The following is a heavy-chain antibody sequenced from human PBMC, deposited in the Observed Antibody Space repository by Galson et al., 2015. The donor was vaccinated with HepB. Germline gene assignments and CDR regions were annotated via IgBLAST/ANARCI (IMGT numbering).Heavy chain of an antibody. D-gene: IGHD2-2*01. CDR3: ARDSFVYETGDQLLLSELLNDAFDI. CDR2: IWYDGSNK. Sequence: SLRLSCAASGFTFSSYGMHWVRQAPGKGLEWVAVIWYDGSNKYYADSVKGRFTISRDNSKNTLYLQMNSLRAEDTAVYYCARDSFVYETGDQLLLSELLNDAFDIWGQGTMVTVSS. CDR1: GFTFSSYG. V-gene: IGHV3-33*01. J-gene: IGHJ3*02.